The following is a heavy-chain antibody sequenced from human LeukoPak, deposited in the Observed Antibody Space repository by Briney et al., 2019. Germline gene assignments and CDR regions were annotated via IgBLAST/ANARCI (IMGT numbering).Heavy chain of an antibody. CDR3: AREFKVGAKLVGY. CDR2: MNPNSGNT. J-gene: IGHJ4*02. CDR1: GYTFTSYD. V-gene: IGHV1-8*01. D-gene: IGHD1-26*01. Sequence: ASVKVSCKASGYTFTSYDINWVRQATGQGLEWMGWMNPNSGNTGYAQKFQGRVTMTRNTSISTAYMELSRLRSEDTAVYYCAREFKVGAKLVGYWGQGTLVTVSS.